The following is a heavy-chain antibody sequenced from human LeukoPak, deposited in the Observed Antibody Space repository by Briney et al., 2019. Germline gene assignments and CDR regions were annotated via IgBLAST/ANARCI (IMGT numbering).Heavy chain of an antibody. CDR2: TKQDGSEK. CDR3: ATANGVLRYFDWLFYFDY. V-gene: IGHV3-7*01. CDR1: GFTFSSYW. Sequence: GGSLRLSCAASGFTFSSYWMSWVRQAPGKGLEWVANTKQDGSEKYYVDSVKGRFTISRDNAKNSLYLQMNSLRAEDTAVYYCATANGVLRYFDWLFYFDYWGQGTLVTVSS. D-gene: IGHD3-9*01. J-gene: IGHJ4*02.